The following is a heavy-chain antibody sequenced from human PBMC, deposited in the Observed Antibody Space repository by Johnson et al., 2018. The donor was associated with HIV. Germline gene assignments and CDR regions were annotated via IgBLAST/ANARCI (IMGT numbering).Heavy chain of an antibody. CDR2: IKSKTDGGTT. CDR3: ARGGEYSSSLYAFDI. J-gene: IGHJ3*02. V-gene: IGHV3-15*01. Sequence: VLLVESGGVVVQPGGSLRLSCETSRFTFDDYAMHWVRQAPGKGLEWVGRIKSKTDGGTTDYAASVKGRFTISRDDSKNTLYLQMNSLRAEDTAVYYCARGGEYSSSLYAFDIWGQGTMVTVSS. D-gene: IGHD6-13*01. CDR1: RFTFDDYA.